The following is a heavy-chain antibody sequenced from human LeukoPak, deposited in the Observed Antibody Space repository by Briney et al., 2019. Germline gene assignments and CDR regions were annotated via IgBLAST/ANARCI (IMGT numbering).Heavy chain of an antibody. CDR3: ARDYGFWSGYPY. D-gene: IGHD3-3*01. Sequence: ASVKVSCKASGYTFSSYYMHWVRQAPGQGLDWMGIINPSGGSTSYAQKFQGRVTMTRDTSTRTVYMEVSSLRSEDTAVYYCARDYGFWSGYPYWGQGTLVTVSS. CDR1: GYTFSSYY. J-gene: IGHJ4*02. CDR2: INPSGGST. V-gene: IGHV1-46*01.